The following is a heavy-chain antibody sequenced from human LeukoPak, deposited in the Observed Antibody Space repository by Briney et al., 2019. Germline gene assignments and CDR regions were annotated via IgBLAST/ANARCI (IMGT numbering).Heavy chain of an antibody. CDR2: IYHSGST. Sequence: PSETLSLTCTVSGGSIISGGYYWSWIRQPPGKGLEWIGYIYHSGSTYYNPSLKSRVTISVDRSKNQFSLKLSSVTAADTAVYYCARPIVGANKGKGAFDIWGQGTMVTVSS. CDR3: ARPIVGANKGKGAFDI. J-gene: IGHJ3*02. D-gene: IGHD1-26*01. V-gene: IGHV4-30-2*01. CDR1: GGSIISGGYY.